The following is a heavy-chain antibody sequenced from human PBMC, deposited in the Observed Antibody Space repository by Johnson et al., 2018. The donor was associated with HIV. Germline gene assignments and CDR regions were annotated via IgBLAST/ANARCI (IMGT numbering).Heavy chain of an antibody. D-gene: IGHD5-24*01. CDR2: ISYEGSNK. J-gene: IGHJ3*02. CDR3: ARATMSYKVWLQLSAAFDI. CDR1: GFTFSSHG. Sequence: VQLVESGGGVVQPGRSLRLSCAAPGFTFSSHGMHWVRQAPGKGLEWVAFISYEGSNKYYAESVKGRFTISRDNSKNTLYLQMNSLRAEDTAVYYCARATMSYKVWLQLSAAFDIWGQ. V-gene: IGHV3-30*03.